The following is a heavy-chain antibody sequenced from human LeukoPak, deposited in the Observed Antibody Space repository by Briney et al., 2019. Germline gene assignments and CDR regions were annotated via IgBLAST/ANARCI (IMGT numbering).Heavy chain of an antibody. CDR2: INPNSGGT. D-gene: IGHD2-15*01. V-gene: IGHV1-2*02. CDR3: ARYRYCSGGSCYSAAVAFDI. J-gene: IGHJ3*02. Sequence: ASVKVSCKASGYTFTGYYMHWVRQAPGQGLEWMGWINPNSGGTNYAQKFQGRVTMTRDTSISTAYMELSRLRSDDTAVYYCARYRYCSGGSCYSAAVAFDIWGQGTMVTVSS. CDR1: GYTFTGYY.